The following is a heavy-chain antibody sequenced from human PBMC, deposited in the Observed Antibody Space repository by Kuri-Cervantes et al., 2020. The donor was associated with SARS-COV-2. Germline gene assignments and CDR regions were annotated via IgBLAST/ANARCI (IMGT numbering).Heavy chain of an antibody. J-gene: IGHJ6*02. D-gene: IGHD4-17*01. Sequence: GGSLRLSCAASGFTFSRYAMHWVRQAPGKGLEWVAVISYDGTNKDYTASGKGRFTISRDNSQNTLYLQMKSLRTEDTALYYCARGFPTVTTWLGYYYYGMDVWGQGTTVTVSS. CDR2: ISYDGTNK. CDR3: ARGFPTVTTWLGYYYYGMDV. V-gene: IGHV3-30-3*01. CDR1: GFTFSRYA.